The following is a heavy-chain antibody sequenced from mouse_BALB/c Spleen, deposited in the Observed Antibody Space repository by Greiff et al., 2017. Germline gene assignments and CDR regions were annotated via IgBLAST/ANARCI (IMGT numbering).Heavy chain of an antibody. CDR1: GYSITSGYY. J-gene: IGHJ3*01. Sequence: EESGTGLVKPSQSLSLTCTATGYSITSGYYWNWIRQFPGNKLEWMGYISYDGSNNYNPSLKNRISITRDTSKNQFFLKLNSVTTEDTATYYGARGEDYYGSSPFAYWGQGTLVTVSA. CDR3: ARGEDYYGSSPFAY. CDR2: ISYDGSN. D-gene: IGHD1-1*01. V-gene: IGHV3-6*02.